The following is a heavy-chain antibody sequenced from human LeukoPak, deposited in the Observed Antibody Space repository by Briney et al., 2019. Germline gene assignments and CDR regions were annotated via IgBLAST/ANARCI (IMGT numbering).Heavy chain of an antibody. CDR2: INPSGGST. J-gene: IGHJ4*02. CDR1: GYTFTNNH. V-gene: IGHV1-46*01. D-gene: IGHD4-17*01. Sequence: GASVKVSCKASGYTFTNNHMHWVRQAPGQGLEWMGIINPSGGSTGYAQKFQGRVIMTRDTSTSTVYMDLSSLRSEDTAMYYCARDLGYGSHLYYFDYWGQGTLVTVSS. CDR3: ARDLGYGSHLYYFDY.